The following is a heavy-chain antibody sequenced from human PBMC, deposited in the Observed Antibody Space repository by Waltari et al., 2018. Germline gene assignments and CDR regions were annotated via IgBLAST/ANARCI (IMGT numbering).Heavy chain of an antibody. Sequence: QVQLVQSGSELKKPGASVKVSCKASGYTFTSYAMNWVRQAPGHGLEWMGWINTNTGNPTYAQGFTGRFVFSLDTSVSTAYLQISSLKAEDTAVYYCARGDPYSSSSLPYYYYYYGMDVWGQGTTVTVSS. D-gene: IGHD6-6*01. CDR1: GYTFTSYA. V-gene: IGHV7-4-1*02. CDR2: INTNTGNP. CDR3: ARGDPYSSSSLPYYYYYYGMDV. J-gene: IGHJ6*02.